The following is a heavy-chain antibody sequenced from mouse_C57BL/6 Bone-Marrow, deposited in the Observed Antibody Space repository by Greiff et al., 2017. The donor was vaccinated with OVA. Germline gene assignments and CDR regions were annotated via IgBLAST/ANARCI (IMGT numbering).Heavy chain of an antibody. V-gene: IGHV1-76*01. J-gene: IGHJ2*01. CDR1: GYTFTDYY. D-gene: IGHD2-12*01. CDR3: ARAHSYPDY. Sequence: VQLQQSGAELVRPGASVKLSCKASGYTFTDYYINWVKQRPGQGLEWIARIYPGSGNTYYNEKFKGKATLTAEKSSSTAYMQLSSLTSEDSAVYFRARAHSYPDYWGQGTTLTVSS. CDR2: IYPGSGNT.